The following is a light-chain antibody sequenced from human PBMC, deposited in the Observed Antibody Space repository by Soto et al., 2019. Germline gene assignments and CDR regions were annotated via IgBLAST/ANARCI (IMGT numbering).Light chain of an antibody. CDR3: SSYAGSIKYV. Sequence: QSALTQPPSASGSPGQSVTISCTGTSSDVGGYNYVSWYQQHPGKAPKLMIYEVSKRPSGVPDRFSGSKSGNTASLTVSGLQAEEEADYYCSSYAGSIKYVFGTGTKLTVL. CDR1: SSDVGGYNY. V-gene: IGLV2-8*01. J-gene: IGLJ1*01. CDR2: EVS.